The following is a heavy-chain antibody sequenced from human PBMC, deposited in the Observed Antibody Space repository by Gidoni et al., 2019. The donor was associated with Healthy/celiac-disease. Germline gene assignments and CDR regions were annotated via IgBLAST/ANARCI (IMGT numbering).Heavy chain of an antibody. CDR1: GATFSSYW. J-gene: IGHJ4*02. CDR2: IKQDGSEK. V-gene: IGHV3-7*01. Sequence: EVQLVAPGGGLVQTGWSVMLSYATPGATFSSYWMRWVRQAPGTGLECGANIKQDGSEKFYVDSVKGRFTISRDNAKNSLYLQMNSLRAEDTAVYYCAREGNWELLRWGFDYWGQGTLVTVSS. D-gene: IGHD1-26*01. CDR3: AREGNWELLRWGFDY.